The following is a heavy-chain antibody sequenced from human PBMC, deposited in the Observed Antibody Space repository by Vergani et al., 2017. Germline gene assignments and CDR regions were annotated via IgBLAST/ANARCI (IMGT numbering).Heavy chain of an antibody. V-gene: IGHV3-23*01. CDR2: IRGSGGNT. D-gene: IGHD3-9*01. CDR1: GFTFSSYA. Sequence: EIQVLESGGGLVQPGGSLRLSCAASGFTFSSYAMSWVRQAPGKGLQWVSGIRGSGGNTFYADSVKGRFTISRDNSKNTLYLQMSSLRAEDTAVYFCVKEISYYDTLTAYYGMDVWGQGTTVTVSS. J-gene: IGHJ6*02. CDR3: VKEISYYDTLTAYYGMDV.